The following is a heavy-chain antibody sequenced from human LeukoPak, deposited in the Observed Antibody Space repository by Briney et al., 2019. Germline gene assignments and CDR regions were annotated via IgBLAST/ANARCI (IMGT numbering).Heavy chain of an antibody. V-gene: IGHV1-18*01. D-gene: IGHD3-3*01. J-gene: IGHJ4*02. Sequence: GASVKVSCKASGYTFTSYGISWVRQAPGQGREWMGWISAYNGNTNYAQKLQGRVTMTTDTSTSTAYMELRSLRSDDTAVYYCARLRTDFWSGYYQFDYWGQGTLVTVSS. CDR3: ARLRTDFWSGYYQFDY. CDR2: ISAYNGNT. CDR1: GYTFTSYG.